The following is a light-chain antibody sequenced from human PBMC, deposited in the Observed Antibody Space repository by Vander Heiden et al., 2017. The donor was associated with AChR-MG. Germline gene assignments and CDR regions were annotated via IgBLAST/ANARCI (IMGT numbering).Light chain of an antibody. CDR3: SSYTSSSSLVM. CDR1: SSDVGGYNY. Sequence: QSALTQPASVPASPGHSITISRAGTSSDVGGYNYVSWYQQHPGKAPKLIIYDVTNRPSGVSNRFSGSKSGNTASLTISGLQAEDEADYYCSSYTSSSSLVMFAGGTKLTVL. V-gene: IGLV2-14*03. J-gene: IGLJ3*02. CDR2: DVT.